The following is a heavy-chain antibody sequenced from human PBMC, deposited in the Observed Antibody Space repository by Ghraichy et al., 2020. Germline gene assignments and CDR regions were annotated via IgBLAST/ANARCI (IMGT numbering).Heavy chain of an antibody. V-gene: IGHV3-49*03. CDR1: GFTFGDYA. D-gene: IGHD3-10*01. CDR2: IRSKAYGGTT. Sequence: GESLNISCTASGFTFGDYAMSWFRQAPGKGLEWVGFIRSKAYGGTTEYAAFVKGRFTISRDDSKSVAYLQMNSLKTEDTAVYYCSRYQWFGELHFDYWGQGTLVTVSS. J-gene: IGHJ4*02. CDR3: SRYQWFGELHFDY.